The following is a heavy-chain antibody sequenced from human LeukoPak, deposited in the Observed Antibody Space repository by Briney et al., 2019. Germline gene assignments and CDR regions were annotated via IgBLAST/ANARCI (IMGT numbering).Heavy chain of an antibody. D-gene: IGHD1-26*01. CDR1: GFTVSSNY. CDR3: ARGPSGGRYYVGDY. V-gene: IGHV3-53*01. J-gene: IGHJ4*02. CDR2: IYTGGST. Sequence: GWSLRLSCAASGFTVSSNYMSWVRQAPGRGLEWVSVIYTGGSTYYADSVKGRFTISRDNSKNTLYLQMNSLRAEDTAVYYCARGPSGGRYYVGDYWGQGTLVTVSS.